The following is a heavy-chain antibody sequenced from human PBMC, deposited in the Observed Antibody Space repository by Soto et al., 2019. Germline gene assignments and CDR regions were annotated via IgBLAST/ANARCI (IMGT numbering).Heavy chain of an antibody. D-gene: IGHD3-3*01. CDR3: ARVGDYDFSDLGDYYYYYGMDV. CDR1: GYTFTSYG. Sequence: ASVKVSCKASGYTFTSYGISWVRQAPGQGLEWMGWISAYNGNTNYAQKLQGRVTMTPDTSTSTAYMELRSLRSDDTAVYYCARVGDYDFSDLGDYYYYYGMDVWGQGTTVTV. J-gene: IGHJ6*02. V-gene: IGHV1-18*04. CDR2: ISAYNGNT.